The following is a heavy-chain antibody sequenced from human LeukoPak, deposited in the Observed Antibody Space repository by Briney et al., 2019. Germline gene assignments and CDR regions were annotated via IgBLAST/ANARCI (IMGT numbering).Heavy chain of an antibody. J-gene: IGHJ4*02. CDR1: GFTFSSYY. V-gene: IGHV3-7*01. CDR2: IKHDGSDK. CDR3: ARGGGYDQIPFDY. Sequence: PGGSLRLSCAASGFTFSSYYMTWVRQAPGKGLEWVAYIKHDGSDKYYVDSVKGRLTISRDNAKNSLYLQMNSLRAEDTAVYYCARGGGYDQIPFDYWGQGTLVTVSS. D-gene: IGHD5-12*01.